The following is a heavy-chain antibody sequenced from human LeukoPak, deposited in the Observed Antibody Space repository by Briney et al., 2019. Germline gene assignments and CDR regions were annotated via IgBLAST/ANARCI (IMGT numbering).Heavy chain of an antibody. CDR2: IYTSGST. Sequence: SETLSLTCTVSGGSISSYYWSWIRQPAGKGLEWIGRIYTSGSTNYNPSLKSRVTMSVDTPKNQFSLKLSSVTAADTAVYYCARDSLAIAAAGSGFDYWGQGTLVTVSS. D-gene: IGHD6-13*01. CDR3: ARDSLAIAAAGSGFDY. J-gene: IGHJ4*02. CDR1: GGSISSYY. V-gene: IGHV4-4*07.